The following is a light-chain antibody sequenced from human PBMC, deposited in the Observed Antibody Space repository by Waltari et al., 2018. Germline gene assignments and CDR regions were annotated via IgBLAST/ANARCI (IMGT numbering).Light chain of an antibody. CDR2: AVS. CDR1: SGDIGVFHY. J-gene: IGLJ3*02. Sequence: QSALTQPASVSGSPGQPITISCTGTSGDIGVFHYVSWYQQHPGKVPKLLIYAVSKRPSVDSNRLSGSKAGNTASLTISGLQAEDEADYYCSSYTNRNTWVFGGGTKLTVL. CDR3: SSYTNRNTWV. V-gene: IGLV2-14*03.